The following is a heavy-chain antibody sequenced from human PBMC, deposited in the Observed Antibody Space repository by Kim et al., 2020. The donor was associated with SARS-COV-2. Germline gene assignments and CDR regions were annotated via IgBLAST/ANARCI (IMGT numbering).Heavy chain of an antibody. CDR3: ARQATYYYDSSGPSFYYF. D-gene: IGHD3-22*01. CDR2: IYYSGTT. J-gene: IGHJ4*01. CDR1: GGSISKYY. Sequence: SETLSLTCSVSGGSISKYYWSWIRQPPGKGLEWIGYIYYSGTTNYNPSLKSRVSMSVDTSENQFSLKLTSVTAADTAVYFCARQATYYYDSSGPSFYYF. V-gene: IGHV4-59*08.